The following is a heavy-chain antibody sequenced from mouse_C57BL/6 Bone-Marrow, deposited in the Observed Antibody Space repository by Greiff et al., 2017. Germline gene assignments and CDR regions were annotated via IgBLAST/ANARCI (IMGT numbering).Heavy chain of an antibody. V-gene: IGHV1-7*01. D-gene: IGHD1-1*01. CDR2: INPSSGYT. CDR1: GYTFTSYW. CDR3: ARSPLYYYSSSYALAWFAY. J-gene: IGHJ3*01. Sequence: VQLQQSGAELAKPGASVKLSCKASGYTFTSYWMHWVKQRPGQGLEWIGYINPSSGYTKYNQKFKDKATLTADKSSSTAYMQLSSLTYEDSAVYYCARSPLYYYSSSYALAWFAYWGQGTLVTVSA.